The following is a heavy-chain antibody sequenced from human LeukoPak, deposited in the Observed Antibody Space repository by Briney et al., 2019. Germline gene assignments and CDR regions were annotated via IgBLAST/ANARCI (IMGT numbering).Heavy chain of an antibody. D-gene: IGHD2-21*02. CDR2: ISTKADGGTT. V-gene: IGHV3-15*01. CDR1: GFTFTKAW. Sequence: GGSLRLSCTPSGFTFTKAWMSWGRQAPGKGLEWVGRISTKADGGTTDYAAPVKGRFTISRDDSKNTLYLQMNSLKTEDTAVYYCIKSSGDWHWGQGTLVTVSS. CDR3: IKSSGDWH. J-gene: IGHJ4*02.